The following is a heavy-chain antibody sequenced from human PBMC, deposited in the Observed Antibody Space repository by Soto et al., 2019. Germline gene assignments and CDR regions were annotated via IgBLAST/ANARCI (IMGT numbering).Heavy chain of an antibody. CDR3: VRGSSSIQRFDY. CDR2: VYYGGNT. J-gene: IGHJ4*02. V-gene: IGHV4-59*01. CDR1: GASINFNY. Sequence: PSETLSLTCTVFGASINFNYCTWIRQPAGKGLEWIGSVYYGGNTKYNPSLQSRVTMSVDTSRNQLSLKVYSVTAADTAVYYCVRGSSSIQRFDYWGQGIPVTSPQ. D-gene: IGHD6-6*01.